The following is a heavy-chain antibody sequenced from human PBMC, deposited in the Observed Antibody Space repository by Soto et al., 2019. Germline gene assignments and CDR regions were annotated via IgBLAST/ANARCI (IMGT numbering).Heavy chain of an antibody. Sequence: QMQLVQSGPEVKKPGTSVKVSCKASGFTFTSSAVQWVRQARGQRLEWIGWIVVGSGNTNYAQKFQERVTITRDMSISTAYMELSSLRSEDTAVYYCAANTPVVATIDDYYGMDVWGQGTTVTVSS. CDR3: AANTPVVATIDDYYGMDV. CDR1: GFTFTSSA. J-gene: IGHJ6*02. V-gene: IGHV1-58*01. CDR2: IVVGSGNT. D-gene: IGHD5-12*01.